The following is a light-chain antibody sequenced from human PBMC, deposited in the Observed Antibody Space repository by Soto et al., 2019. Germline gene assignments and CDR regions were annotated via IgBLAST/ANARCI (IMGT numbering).Light chain of an antibody. CDR3: QQYGSSPWT. Sequence: EIVLTQSPATLSFSPGARATLSCRASQSVSKCLGRYQEKPGQAPELLIYKASNRATGIPVRVGGSGSGTDFTLTISSLEPEDFAVYYCQQYGSSPWTFGQGTKVDIK. V-gene: IGKV3-11*01. J-gene: IGKJ1*01. CDR2: KAS. CDR1: QSVSKC.